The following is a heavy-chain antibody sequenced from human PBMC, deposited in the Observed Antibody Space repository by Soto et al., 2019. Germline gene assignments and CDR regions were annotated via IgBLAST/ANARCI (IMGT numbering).Heavy chain of an antibody. CDR2: MNPNSGNT. D-gene: IGHD2-2*02. J-gene: IGHJ6*02. Sequence: QVQLVQSGAEVKKPGASVKVSCKASGYTFTSYDINWVRQATGQGLEWMGWMNPNSGNTGYAQKFQGRVTMTRNTSISTAYMELSSLRSEDTAVYYCARVLGYCSSTSCYTDSYYYYYYGMDVWGQGTTVTVSS. CDR3: ARVLGYCSSTSCYTDSYYYYYYGMDV. V-gene: IGHV1-8*01. CDR1: GYTFTSYD.